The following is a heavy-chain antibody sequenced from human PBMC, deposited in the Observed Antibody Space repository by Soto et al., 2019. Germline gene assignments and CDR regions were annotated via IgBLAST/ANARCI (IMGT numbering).Heavy chain of an antibody. CDR1: GFTFSSYW. V-gene: IGHV3-74*01. Sequence: PGGSLRLSCAASGFTFSSYWMHWVRQAPGKGLVWVSRINSDGSRTTYAGSVKGRFTISRDNAKNMLHLQMNSLRAEDTAVYYCARALTYYYDIDYWGQGTLVTVSS. CDR2: INSDGSRT. D-gene: IGHD3-22*01. J-gene: IGHJ4*02. CDR3: ARALTYYYDIDY.